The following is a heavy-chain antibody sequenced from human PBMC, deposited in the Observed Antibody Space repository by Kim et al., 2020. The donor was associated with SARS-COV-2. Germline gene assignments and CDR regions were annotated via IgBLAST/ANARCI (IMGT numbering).Heavy chain of an antibody. Sequence: SETLSLTCTVSGASISSYYWTWIRQPPGKGLEWIGYIYHSGSTNGRTNYNPSLKSRVTISADTSTNHFSLKMTSVTAADTAVDYCAKGGVFYYNRMDVWGQGTTVTVSS. J-gene: IGHJ6*02. V-gene: IGHV4-59*13. CDR2: IYHSGSTNGRT. CDR1: GASISSYY. CDR3: AKGGVFYYNRMDV.